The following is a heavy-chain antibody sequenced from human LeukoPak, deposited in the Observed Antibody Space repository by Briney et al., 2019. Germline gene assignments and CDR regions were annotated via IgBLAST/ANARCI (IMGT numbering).Heavy chain of an antibody. CDR1: GGSVNGYY. D-gene: IGHD3-3*01. J-gene: IGHJ4*02. CDR3: ARVPLRFLEPFDY. CDR2: INHSGPT. Sequence: SETLSLTCSVYGGSVNGYYWSWIRQPPGKGLEWIGEINHSGPTNYNPSLKSRVTMSLDTSKNQFSLRLNSVTAADTAVYYCARVPLRFLEPFDYWGQGTLVTVSS. V-gene: IGHV4-34*01.